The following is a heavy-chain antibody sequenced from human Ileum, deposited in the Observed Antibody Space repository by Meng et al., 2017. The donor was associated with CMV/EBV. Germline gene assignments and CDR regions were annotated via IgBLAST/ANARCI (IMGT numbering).Heavy chain of an antibody. CDR3: AREYNSHYCGMDV. Sequence: GESLKISCAAAGFTFSDYYMSWIRQAPGKGLEWVSYISSSGNTIYYADSVKSRFTISRNNAKNSLSLQMKSLRAEDTAVYYCAREYNSHYCGMDVWGQGTTVTVSS. D-gene: IGHD1-14*01. CDR1: GFTFSDYY. V-gene: IGHV3-11*01. J-gene: IGHJ6*02. CDR2: ISSSGNTI.